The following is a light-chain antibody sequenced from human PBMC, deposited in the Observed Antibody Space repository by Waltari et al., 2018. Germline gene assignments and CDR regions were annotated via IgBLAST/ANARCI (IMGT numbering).Light chain of an antibody. CDR1: HDIYNN. CDR3: QQYDVLLPGFT. CDR2: DSS. J-gene: IGKJ3*01. V-gene: IGKV1-33*01. Sequence: DIQMTQSPSSLSASVGDRVTITCQASHDIYNNLNLYRHKPGKAPELLIYDSSNLESGVPSRFSVSGSWSDFTFTINSLQPGDFATYYCQQYDVLLPGFTFGPGTTVDLK.